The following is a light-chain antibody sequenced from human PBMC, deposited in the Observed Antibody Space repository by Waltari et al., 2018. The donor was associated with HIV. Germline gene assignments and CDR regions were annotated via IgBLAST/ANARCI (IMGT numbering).Light chain of an antibody. CDR1: PGSVPRLYY. J-gene: IGLJ1*01. V-gene: IGLV8-61*01. CDR2: TTN. CDR3: VLCVGGGMSYV. Sequence: QPVVTQEPSLSVSPVGTVTLPCCLKPGSVPRLYYLSWYRQTPGPTPRTLIFTTNPRSAGVPDRFSGSIVGTKAALTITGAQADDESDYYCVLCVGGGMSYVFGTGTRVTVL.